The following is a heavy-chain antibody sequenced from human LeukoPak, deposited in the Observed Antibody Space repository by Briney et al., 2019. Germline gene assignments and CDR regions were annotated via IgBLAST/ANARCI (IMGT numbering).Heavy chain of an antibody. D-gene: IGHD1-7*01. V-gene: IGHV2-5*01. CDR1: GFSLSTSGVG. J-gene: IGHJ4*02. Sequence: SGPTLVNPTQTLTLTCTFSGFSLSTSGVGVGWIRQPPGKALEWLALIYWNDDKRYSPSLKSRLTITKDTSKNPVVLTMTNMDPVDTATYYCAHSVSDRYNWNYGAFDYWGQGTLVTVSS. CDR3: AHSVSDRYNWNYGAFDY. CDR2: IYWNDDK.